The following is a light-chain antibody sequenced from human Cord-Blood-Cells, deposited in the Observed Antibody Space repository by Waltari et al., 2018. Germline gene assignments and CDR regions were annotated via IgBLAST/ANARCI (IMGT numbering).Light chain of an antibody. J-gene: IGKJ4*01. CDR3: QQYGSSL. V-gene: IGKV3-20*01. CDR1: RCVSSSY. Sequence: IVLTQSPGTQTLSPGDRALLSCRASRCVSSSYLAWSQQKPGQAPRLPIYGASNRATGIPDRFSGSGSGTDFTLTISRLEPEDFAVYYCQQYGSSLFGGGTKVEIK. CDR2: GAS.